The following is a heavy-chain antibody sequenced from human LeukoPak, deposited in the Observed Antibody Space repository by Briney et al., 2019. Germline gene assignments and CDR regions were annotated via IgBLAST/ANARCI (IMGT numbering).Heavy chain of an antibody. J-gene: IGHJ4*02. CDR1: GFTFSTYA. CDR3: ARGFLGDTDQYFGS. V-gene: IGHV3-23*01. CDR2: IGGGGPTT. D-gene: IGHD2-21*01. Sequence: GGSLRLSCAASGFTFSTYAMNWVRQAPAKGLEWVSTIGGGGPTTDYADSVKDRFTISRDNSKNTLYLQMNSLRAEDTAVYFCARGFLGDTDQYFGSWGQGTLVTVSS.